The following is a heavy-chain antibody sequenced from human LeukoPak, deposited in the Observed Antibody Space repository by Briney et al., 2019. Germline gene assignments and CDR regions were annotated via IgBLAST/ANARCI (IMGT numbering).Heavy chain of an antibody. J-gene: IGHJ4*02. D-gene: IGHD6-13*01. CDR2: IWYDGSNK. CDR1: GFTFSSYG. Sequence: PGRSLRLSCAASGFTFSSYGMHCVRQAPGKGLEWVAVIWYDGSNKYYADSVKGRFTISRDNSKNTLYLQMNSLRAEDTAVYYCAKWGAAAGRYFGYWGQGTLVTVSS. V-gene: IGHV3-33*06. CDR3: AKWGAAAGRYFGY.